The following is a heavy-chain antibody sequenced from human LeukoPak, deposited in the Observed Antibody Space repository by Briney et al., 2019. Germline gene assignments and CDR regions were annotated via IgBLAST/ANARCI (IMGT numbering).Heavy chain of an antibody. J-gene: IGHJ3*02. CDR2: ISGSGGST. Sequence: PGGSLRLSYAASGFTFSSYAMSWVRQAPGKGLEWVSAISGSGGSTYYADSVKGRFTISRDNSKNTLYLQMNSLRAEDTAVYYCAKDLKPYYYDSSGYHMASDIWGQGTMVTVSS. CDR1: GFTFSSYA. CDR3: AKDLKPYYYDSSGYHMASDI. D-gene: IGHD3-22*01. V-gene: IGHV3-23*01.